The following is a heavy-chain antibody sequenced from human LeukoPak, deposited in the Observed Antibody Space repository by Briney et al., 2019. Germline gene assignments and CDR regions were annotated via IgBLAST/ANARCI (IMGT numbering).Heavy chain of an antibody. CDR2: VHTSGST. CDR1: GVSISSGNYY. J-gene: IGHJ3*02. CDR3: AIDRGEIVGDTNAFDI. V-gene: IGHV4-61*02. D-gene: IGHD1-26*01. Sequence: SPTLSLTCTVSGVSISSGNYYWSWVRQPAGTGLQWIGRVHTSGSTNYNPSLESRVNISVDAYENQFSLKLRSKTAADTAVHYGAIDRGEIVGDTNAFDIWGQGTMVTVSS.